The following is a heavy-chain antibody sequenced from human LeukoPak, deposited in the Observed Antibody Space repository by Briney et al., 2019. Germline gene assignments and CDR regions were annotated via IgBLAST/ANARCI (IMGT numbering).Heavy chain of an antibody. CDR1: GYTFTGYY. D-gene: IGHD1-26*01. J-gene: IGHJ6*03. CDR2: INPSGGST. CDR3: ARVESGALGYYYYMDV. V-gene: IGHV1-46*01. Sequence: ASVKVSCKASGYTFTGYYMHWVRQAPGQGLEWMGIINPSGGSTSYAQKFQGRVTMTRDTSTSTVYMELSSLRFDDTAVYYCARVESGALGYYYYMDVWGKGTTVTVSS.